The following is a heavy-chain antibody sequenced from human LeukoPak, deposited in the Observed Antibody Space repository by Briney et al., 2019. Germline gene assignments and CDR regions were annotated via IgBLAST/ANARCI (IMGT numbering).Heavy chain of an antibody. V-gene: IGHV1-2*02. Sequence: ASVKVSCKASGYTFTDYYILWVRQAPGQGPEWMGWINPNSGGTNFAQNFKGRVTMTRDTSISTAYMELNSLTSHDTAVYYCARGLFVRLNAFDIWGQGTMVTVSS. CDR2: INPNSGGT. CDR1: GYTFTDYY. D-gene: IGHD6-25*01. J-gene: IGHJ3*02. CDR3: ARGLFVRLNAFDI.